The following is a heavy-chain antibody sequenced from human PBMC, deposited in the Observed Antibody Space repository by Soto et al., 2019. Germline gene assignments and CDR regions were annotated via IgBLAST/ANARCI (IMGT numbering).Heavy chain of an antibody. J-gene: IGHJ5*02. CDR3: ARVVSQGYCSSTCANWFDP. V-gene: IGHV1-18*04. Sequence: QVQLVQSGAEVKKPGASVKVSCKASGYTFTSYGISWVRQAPGQGLEWMGWISAYNGNTNYAQKLQGRVTMTTDTSTSTAYMELRSLRSDDTAVYYCARVVSQGYCSSTCANWFDPGGQVTLVTVSS. CDR2: ISAYNGNT. D-gene: IGHD2-2*01. CDR1: GYTFTSYG.